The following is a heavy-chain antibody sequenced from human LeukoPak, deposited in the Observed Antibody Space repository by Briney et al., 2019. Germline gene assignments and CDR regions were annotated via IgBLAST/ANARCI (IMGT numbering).Heavy chain of an antibody. CDR2: ISYDGSNK. V-gene: IGHV3-30-3*01. CDR1: GFTFSSYA. J-gene: IGHJ4*02. CDR3: ARAGSTSFYYFDY. D-gene: IGHD2-2*01. Sequence: TGGSLRLSCAASGFTFSSYAMHWVRQAPGKGLEWVAVISYDGSNKYYADSVKGRFTISRDNSKSTLYLQMNSLRAEDTAVYYCARAGSTSFYYFDYWGQGTLVTVSS.